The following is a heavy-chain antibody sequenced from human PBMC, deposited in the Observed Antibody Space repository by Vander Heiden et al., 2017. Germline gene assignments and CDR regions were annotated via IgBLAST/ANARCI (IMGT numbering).Heavy chain of an antibody. D-gene: IGHD2-21*02. CDR1: GYSFATHW. Sequence: GYSFATHWIGWVRQMPGKGLEWMGIIYPSDSNTRYSPSFQGQVTISADKSITTAYLQWSSLRASDTAMYYCARVYGGDYDDAFDIWGQGTMVTVSS. CDR2: IYPSDSNT. CDR3: ARVYGGDYDDAFDI. J-gene: IGHJ3*02. V-gene: IGHV5-51*01.